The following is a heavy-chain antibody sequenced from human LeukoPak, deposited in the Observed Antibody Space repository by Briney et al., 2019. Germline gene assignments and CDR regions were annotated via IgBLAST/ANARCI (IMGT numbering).Heavy chain of an antibody. CDR2: IYSGGTT. Sequence: GGSLRLSCAASGFNVSSSYMSWVRQAPGKGLEWVSIIYSGGTTYYADSVKGRFTISRDNAKNSLYLQMNSLRAEDTAFYFCARDRVAVAGKAYFDYWGQGTLVTVSS. D-gene: IGHD6-19*01. J-gene: IGHJ4*02. CDR3: ARDRVAVAGKAYFDY. V-gene: IGHV3-53*01. CDR1: GFNVSSSY.